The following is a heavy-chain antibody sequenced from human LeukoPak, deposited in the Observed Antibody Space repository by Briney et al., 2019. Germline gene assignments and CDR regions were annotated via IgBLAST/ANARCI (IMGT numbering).Heavy chain of an antibody. CDR3: AREDGSGSYYNPGFDP. CDR1: GFTFSSYG. J-gene: IGHJ5*02. Sequence: GGSLRLSCAASGFTFSSYGMHWVRQAPGRGLEWVAVISYDGSNKYYADSVKGRFTISRDNSKNTLYLQMNSLRAEDTAVYYCAREDGSGSYYNPGFDPWGQGTLVTVSS. V-gene: IGHV3-30*03. CDR2: ISYDGSNK. D-gene: IGHD3-10*01.